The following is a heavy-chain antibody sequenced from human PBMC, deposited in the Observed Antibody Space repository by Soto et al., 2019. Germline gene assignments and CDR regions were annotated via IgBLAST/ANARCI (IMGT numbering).Heavy chain of an antibody. CDR3: ARGRSSGSLHDAFDI. J-gene: IGHJ3*02. CDR1: GFTFSSYG. V-gene: IGHV3-33*01. Sequence: GGSLRLSCAASGFTFSSYGMHWVRQAPGKGLEWVAVIWYDGSNKYYADSVKGRFTISRDNSKNTLFLQMNSLRAEDTAVYYCARGRSSGSLHDAFDIWGQGTMVTVSS. CDR2: IWYDGSNK. D-gene: IGHD6-19*01.